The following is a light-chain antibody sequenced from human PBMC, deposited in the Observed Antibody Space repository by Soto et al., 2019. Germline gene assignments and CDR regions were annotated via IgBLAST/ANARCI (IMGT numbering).Light chain of an antibody. V-gene: IGKV3-15*01. J-gene: IGKJ2*01. CDR1: QSVRKK. CDR2: DTS. Sequence: MEMMQSPATLSVPPGERATLSCRASQSVRKKVAWYQQKPGQSPCLLMYDTSNRATGIPARFSGSGSGTEFTLTISSLQSEDFAVYFCHQYYNWPYTFGQGTKLEIK. CDR3: HQYYNWPYT.